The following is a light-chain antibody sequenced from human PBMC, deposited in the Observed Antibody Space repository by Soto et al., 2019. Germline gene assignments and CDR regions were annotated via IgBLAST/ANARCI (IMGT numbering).Light chain of an antibody. J-gene: IGLJ2*01. CDR1: SSDVGSYNL. CDR2: EVS. Sequence: QSALTQPASVSGSPGQSITISCTGTSSDVGSYNLVSWYQQHPGKAPKLMIYEVSKRPSGVSNRFSGSKSGNTASLTISGLQDEAEADYYCYSYAGSSTFVFGGGTKLTVL. CDR3: YSYAGSSTFV. V-gene: IGLV2-23*02.